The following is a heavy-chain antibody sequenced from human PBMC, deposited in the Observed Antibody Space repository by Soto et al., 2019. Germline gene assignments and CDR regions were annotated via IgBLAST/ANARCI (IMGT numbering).Heavy chain of an antibody. CDR3: ARLDSSSSLAEFQH. Sequence: SETLSLTCTVSGGSISSGDYYWSWIRQPLGKGLEWIGYIYYSGSTYYNPSLKSRVTISVDTSKNQFSLKLSSVTAADTAVYYCARLDSSSSLAEFQHWGQGTLVTVSS. D-gene: IGHD6-6*01. J-gene: IGHJ1*01. CDR2: IYYSGST. V-gene: IGHV4-30-4*01. CDR1: GGSISSGDYY.